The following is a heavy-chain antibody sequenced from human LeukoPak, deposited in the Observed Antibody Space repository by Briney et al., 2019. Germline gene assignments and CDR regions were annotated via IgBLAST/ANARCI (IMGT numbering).Heavy chain of an antibody. CDR3: AREMGMIALDY. Sequence: SETLSLICTVSGGSIRSHYWTWIRHPPGKRLEWIGRLYTSGSTNYNPSLNSRVTMSVDTSKNQFSLKLSYVTAADTAVYYCAREMGMIALDYWGQGTLVTVSS. CDR2: LYTSGST. V-gene: IGHV4-4*07. CDR1: GGSIRSHY. J-gene: IGHJ4*02. D-gene: IGHD3-22*01.